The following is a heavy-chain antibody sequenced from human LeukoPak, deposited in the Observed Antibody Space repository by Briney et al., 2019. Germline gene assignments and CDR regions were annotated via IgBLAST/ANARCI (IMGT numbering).Heavy chain of an antibody. D-gene: IGHD3-16*02. CDR3: ARSPPYDYVWGSYRSGPGMAFDI. CDR2: ISSSSSYI. V-gene: IGHV3-21*01. J-gene: IGHJ3*02. CDR1: GFTFSSYS. Sequence: NPGGSLRLSCAASGFTFSSYSMNWVRQAPGKGQEWVSSISSSSSYIYYADSVKGRFTISRDNAKNSLYLQMNSLRAEDTAVYYCARSPPYDYVWGSYRSGPGMAFDIWGQGTMVTVSS.